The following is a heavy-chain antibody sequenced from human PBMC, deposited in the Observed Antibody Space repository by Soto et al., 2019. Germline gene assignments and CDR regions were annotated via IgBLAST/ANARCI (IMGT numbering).Heavy chain of an antibody. CDR2: IYYSGST. J-gene: IGHJ4*02. CDR1: GGSISSGGYY. D-gene: IGHD3-22*01. Sequence: LSLTCTVSGGSISSGGYYWSWIRQHPGKGLEWIGYIYYSGSTYYNPSLKSRVTISVDTSKNQFSLKLSSVTAADTAVYYCASREYYYDSSGPFADYWGQGTLVTVSS. CDR3: ASREYYYDSSGPFADY. V-gene: IGHV4-31*03.